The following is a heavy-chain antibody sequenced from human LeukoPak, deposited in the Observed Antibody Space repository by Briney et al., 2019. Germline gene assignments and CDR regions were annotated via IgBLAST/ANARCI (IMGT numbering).Heavy chain of an antibody. V-gene: IGHV3-23*01. CDR3: EKALSSARSRDYFDY. Sequence: GGSLRLSCTASGFTFSSYAMNWVRQAPGKGLEWVTSISTSGGTTYYADSVKGRFTISSDNSKNTLFLQMNSMSLEEKAAYYYEKALSSARSRDYFDYWGKGTMVTVSS. J-gene: IGHJ4*02. CDR2: ISTSGGTT. D-gene: IGHD3-10*02. CDR1: GFTFSSYA.